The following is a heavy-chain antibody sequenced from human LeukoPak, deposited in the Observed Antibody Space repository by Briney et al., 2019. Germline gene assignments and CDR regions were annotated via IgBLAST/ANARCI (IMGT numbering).Heavy chain of an antibody. J-gene: IGHJ6*03. CDR2: IYPTGNT. D-gene: IGHD2-21*01. CDR3: ARLKFYGSTCYSPGYYMHV. CDR1: GGAIISYY. Sequence: KSSETLSLTCSVSGGAIISYYWSWIRQPAGKGPEWIGRIYPTGNTDYNASLKTRVTMSTDLSKKQFSLRLRSVTAADTAVYYCARLKFYGSTCYSPGYYMHVWGKGTAVTVSS. V-gene: IGHV4-4*07.